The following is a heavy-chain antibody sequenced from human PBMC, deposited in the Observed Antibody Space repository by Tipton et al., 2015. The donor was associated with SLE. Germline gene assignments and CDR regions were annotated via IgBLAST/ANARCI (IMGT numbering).Heavy chain of an antibody. CDR2: INPSGGST. CDR1: GYTFTSYY. CDR3: ARVCAYHDSTGYCLFDN. J-gene: IGHJ4*02. Sequence: QLVQSGAEVKKPGASMKGSCKASGYTFTSYYMHWVRQAPGQGLERMGIINPSGGSTSYAQKFQGRVTMTRDTSTSTVYMELSSLRSEDTAVYYCARVCAYHDSTGYCLFDNWGQGTLVTVSS. D-gene: IGHD3-22*01. V-gene: IGHV1-46*01.